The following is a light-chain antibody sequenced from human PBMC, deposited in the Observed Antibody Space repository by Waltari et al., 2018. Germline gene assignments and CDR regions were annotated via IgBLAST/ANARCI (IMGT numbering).Light chain of an antibody. CDR2: GAY. CDR1: HRSSTF. Sequence: DIQLTQAPSSLSASVGDGVTITCRASHRSSTFLNWYPQKLRIAPKLLIYGAYSLQSGVPSRFRGSGSGTDFTLTISSLQPEDFATYYCQQSYRTPPYTFGQGTKVEIK. CDR3: QQSYRTPPYT. J-gene: IGKJ2*01. V-gene: IGKV1-39*01.